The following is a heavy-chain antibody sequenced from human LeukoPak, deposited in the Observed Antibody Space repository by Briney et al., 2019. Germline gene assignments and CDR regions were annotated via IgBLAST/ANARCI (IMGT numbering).Heavy chain of an antibody. CDR3: ARGFAYGDTGSFDY. Sequence: SETLSLTCTVSGGSISSYYWSWIRQPPGKGLEWIGYIHYRGSTTYNPSLKSRATISVDTSKNQFSLKLSSVTAADTAVYYCARGFAYGDTGSFDYWGQGTLVTVSS. D-gene: IGHD4-17*01. CDR2: IHYRGST. V-gene: IGHV4-59*01. J-gene: IGHJ4*02. CDR1: GGSISSYY.